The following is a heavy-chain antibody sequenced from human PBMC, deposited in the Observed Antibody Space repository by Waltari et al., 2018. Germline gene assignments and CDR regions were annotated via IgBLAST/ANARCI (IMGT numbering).Heavy chain of an antibody. D-gene: IGHD3-9*01. Sequence: QVQLQQWGAGLLKPSETLSLTCAVSGGSFRGYYWSWIRQPPGKGLEWIGEINHSGSTNYNPSLKSRVTISVDTSKNQFSLKLSSVTAADTAVYYCARHSGHYDILTGYYLNWFDPWGQGTLVTVSS. V-gene: IGHV4-34*01. CDR1: GGSFRGYY. CDR2: INHSGST. CDR3: ARHSGHYDILTGYYLNWFDP. J-gene: IGHJ5*02.